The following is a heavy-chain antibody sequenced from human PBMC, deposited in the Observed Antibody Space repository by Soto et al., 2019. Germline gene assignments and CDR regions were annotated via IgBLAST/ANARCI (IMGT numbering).Heavy chain of an antibody. V-gene: IGHV5-10-1*01. D-gene: IGHD5-12*01. Sequence: GESLKISCKGSGYSFTSYWISWVRQMPGKGLEWMGRIDPSDSYTNYSPSFQGHVTISADKSISTAYLQWSSLKASDTAMYYCARLVNLSGYEVWYYYYGMGVWGQGTTVTVSS. CDR3: ARLVNLSGYEVWYYYYGMGV. J-gene: IGHJ6*02. CDR2: IDPSDSYT. CDR1: GYSFTSYW.